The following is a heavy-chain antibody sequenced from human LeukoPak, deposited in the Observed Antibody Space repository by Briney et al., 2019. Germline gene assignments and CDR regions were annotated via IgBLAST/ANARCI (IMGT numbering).Heavy chain of an antibody. J-gene: IGHJ4*02. V-gene: IGHV1-2*02. Sequence: GASVNVSFKSSVYTFTGYYMHGVRQAPGQGPEGMGWINPKSGDTNYAQKFQGRVTMTRDTSISTAYMELSRLRSDDTAVYYCARDESVVPAAESEGFDYWGQGTLVTVSS. D-gene: IGHD2-2*01. CDR3: ARDESVVPAAESEGFDY. CDR2: INPKSGDT. CDR1: VYTFTGYY.